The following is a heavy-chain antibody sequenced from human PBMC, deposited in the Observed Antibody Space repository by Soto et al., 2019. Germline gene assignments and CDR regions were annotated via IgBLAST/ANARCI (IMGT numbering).Heavy chain of an antibody. J-gene: IGHJ4*02. V-gene: IGHV3-33*08. CDR2: IWYDGSNK. CDR1: GFTFSSYG. Sequence: PGGSLRLSCAASGFTFSSYGMHWVRQAPGKGLEWVAVIWYDGSNKYYADSVKGRFTISRDNSKNTLYLQMNSLRAEDTAVYYCASTGLYGDYVFGDYWGQGTLVTLSS. CDR3: ASTGLYGDYVFGDY. D-gene: IGHD4-17*01.